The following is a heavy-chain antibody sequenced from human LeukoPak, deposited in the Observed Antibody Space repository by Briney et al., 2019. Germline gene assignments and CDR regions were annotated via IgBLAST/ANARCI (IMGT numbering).Heavy chain of an antibody. CDR2: INHSGST. J-gene: IGHJ6*04. Sequence: SETLSLTCAVYGGSFSGYYWSWIRQPPGRGLEWIGEINHSGSTNYNPSLKSRVTISVDTSKNQFSLKLSSVTAADTAVYYCARAAVAATRHSPGRYYYYGVDVWGKGTTVTVSS. CDR1: GGSFSGYY. V-gene: IGHV4-34*01. D-gene: IGHD2-15*01. CDR3: ARAAVAATRHSPGRYYYYGVDV.